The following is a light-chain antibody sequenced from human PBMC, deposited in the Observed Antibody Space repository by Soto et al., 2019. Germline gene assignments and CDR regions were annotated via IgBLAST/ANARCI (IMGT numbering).Light chain of an antibody. Sequence: EIVLTQSPGTLSLSPGERATLSCRASQSVSSNYLAWYQQKPGQAPRLLIHGTSNRATDIPDRFSGSGSGTDCALSISRLEPEDFAVYCCQRYGSSPPKYAFGQGTKLEIK. J-gene: IGKJ2*01. CDR3: QRYGSSPPKYA. V-gene: IGKV3-20*01. CDR2: GTS. CDR1: QSVSSNY.